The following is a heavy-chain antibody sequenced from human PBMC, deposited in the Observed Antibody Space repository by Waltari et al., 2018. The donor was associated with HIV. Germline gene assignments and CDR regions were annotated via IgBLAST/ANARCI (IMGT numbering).Heavy chain of an antibody. CDR1: GGSVSSNNW. CDR3: ARLNRLEGGQWAKEYFDL. D-gene: IGHD6-19*01. CDR2: VHHSGKT. J-gene: IGHJ2*01. V-gene: IGHV4-4*02. Sequence: SLSLTCDVSGGSVSSNNWWTWVRQSPGNGLEWIGEVHHSGKTTYNPSLKSRVSMSVDKSKNEFSLKVTSVTAADTAVYYCARLNRLEGGQWAKEYFDLWGRGTLVAVSS.